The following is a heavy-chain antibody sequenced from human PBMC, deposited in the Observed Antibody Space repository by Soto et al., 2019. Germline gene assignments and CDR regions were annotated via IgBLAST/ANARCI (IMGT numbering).Heavy chain of an antibody. CDR1: GGSITGGGSY. J-gene: IGHJ6*02. D-gene: IGHD3-3*01. V-gene: IGHV4-30-4*01. Sequence: QVQLQESGPGLVKPSQTLSLICTVSGGSITGGGSYWGWIRQSPGKDVEWIGYISSSGNSYYNPSLNSRVTISADTSKNQFPLKLSSVTAADTAVYYCARAITIFGVDGGVWGEATAVTASS. CDR3: ARAITIFGVDGGV. CDR2: ISSSGNS.